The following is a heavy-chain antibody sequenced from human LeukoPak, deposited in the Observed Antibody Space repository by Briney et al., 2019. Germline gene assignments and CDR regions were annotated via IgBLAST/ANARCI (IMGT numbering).Heavy chain of an antibody. CDR3: ARRAAAGTSDYYYGMDV. D-gene: IGHD6-13*01. J-gene: IGHJ6*02. CDR1: GGSISSYY. Sequence: SETLSLACTVSGGSISSYYWSWIRQPPGKGLEWIGYIYYSGSTNYNPSLKSRVTISVDTSKSQFSLKLSSVTAADTAVYYCARRAAAGTSDYYYGMDVWGQGTTVTVSS. V-gene: IGHV4-59*08. CDR2: IYYSGST.